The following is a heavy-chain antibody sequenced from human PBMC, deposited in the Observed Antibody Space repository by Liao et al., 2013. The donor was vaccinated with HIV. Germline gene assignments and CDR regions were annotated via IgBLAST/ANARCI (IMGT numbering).Heavy chain of an antibody. CDR3: ARARLPGRYYYYYMDV. CDR2: INHSGST. V-gene: IGHV4-34*01. Sequence: QVQLQQWGAGLLKPSETLSLTCAVYGGSFSGYYWSWLRQPPGKGLEWIGKINHSGSTNYNPSLKTRVTISVDTSKNQFSLKLSSVTAADTGIYYCARARLPGRYYYYYMDVWGKGTTVTVSS. CDR1: GGSFSGYY. D-gene: IGHD6-25*01. J-gene: IGHJ6*03.